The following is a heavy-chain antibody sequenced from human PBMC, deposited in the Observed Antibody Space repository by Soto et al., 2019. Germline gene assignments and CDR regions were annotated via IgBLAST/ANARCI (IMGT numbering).Heavy chain of an antibody. Sequence: EVHLVEAGGDSVQPGGSLRLSCVASGFTFSNYWMHWVRQAPGKGLEWVSRVNSDESSRAYADSVKGRFISSRDNDKNSLSLEMNSLRAEDTAVYYCARGIDFDFDLWGRGTLVTVSS. CDR3: ARGIDFDFDL. V-gene: IGHV3-74*01. CDR1: GFTFSNYW. CDR2: VNSDESSR. J-gene: IGHJ2*01.